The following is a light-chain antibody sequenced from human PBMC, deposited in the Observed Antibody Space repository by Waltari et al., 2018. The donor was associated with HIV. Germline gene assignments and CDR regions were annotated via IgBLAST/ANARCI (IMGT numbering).Light chain of an antibody. CDR3: AAWDDSLNGYV. CDR2: SNK. V-gene: IGLV1-44*01. J-gene: IGLJ1*01. Sequence: QSVLTQPPSASGTPGQRVTISCSGSSSNIGSNTVNWYQQLPATAPKLLIYSNKQRPSGVPDRCSGSKSGTSASLAISGLQSEDEADYYCAAWDDSLNGYVFGTGTKVTVL. CDR1: SSNIGSNT.